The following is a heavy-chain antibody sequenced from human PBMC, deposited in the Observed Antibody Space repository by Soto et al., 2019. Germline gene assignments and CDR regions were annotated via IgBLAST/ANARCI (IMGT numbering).Heavy chain of an antibody. CDR2: IYPGDSDT. Sequence: PGESLKISCKGSGYSFTSYWIGWVRQMPGKGLEWMGIIYPGDSDTRYSPSFQGQVTISADKSISTAYLQWSSLKASDTAMYYCARLTRVDIAMATYYYYYGMDVWGQGTTVTVSS. D-gene: IGHD5-18*01. CDR1: GYSFTSYW. V-gene: IGHV5-51*01. CDR3: ARLTRVDIAMATYYYYYGMDV. J-gene: IGHJ6*02.